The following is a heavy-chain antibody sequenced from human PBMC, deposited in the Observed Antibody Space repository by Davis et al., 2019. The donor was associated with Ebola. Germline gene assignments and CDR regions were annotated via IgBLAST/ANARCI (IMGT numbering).Heavy chain of an antibody. CDR3: ARGWLRGGMDV. CDR1: GDSVSSGG. Sequence: HSQTLSLTCAISGDSVSSGGWNWIRQSPSRGLEWLGRTYYTSKWYFDYAESVKGRMTINPDTSKNQFSLQLNSVTPEDTALYYCARGWLRGGMDVLGEGTTVTVSS. CDR2: TYYTSKWYF. D-gene: IGHD5-18*01. V-gene: IGHV6-1*01. J-gene: IGHJ6*04.